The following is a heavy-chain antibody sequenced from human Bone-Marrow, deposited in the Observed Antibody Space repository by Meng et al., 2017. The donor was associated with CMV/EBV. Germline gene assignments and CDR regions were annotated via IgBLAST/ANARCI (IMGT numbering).Heavy chain of an antibody. D-gene: IGHD5-12*01. CDR2: IYDSGST. Sequence: ESLKISCAASGFTFSSYAMSWIRQPPGKGLEWIGYIYDSGSTNYNPSLKSRVTISIDTSKNQFSLKLSSVTAADTAVYYCARDHKGYYNYYYGMNVWAKGPTATFPS. CDR1: GFTFSSYA. V-gene: IGHV4-59*01. CDR3: ARDHKGYYNYYYGMNV. J-gene: IGHJ6*04.